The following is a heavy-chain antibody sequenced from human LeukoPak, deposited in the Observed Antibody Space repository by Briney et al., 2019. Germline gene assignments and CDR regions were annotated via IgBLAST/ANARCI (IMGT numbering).Heavy chain of an antibody. J-gene: IGHJ5*02. D-gene: IGHD6-13*01. CDR2: IWSDGSKK. Sequence: GGSLRLSCEASGLTFSSNAMHWVRQAPGKGLEWVAVIWSDGSKKYYVDSVKGRFTVSRDNSKNTLYLQMDSLRAEDTAIYYCARGIATTGKPNWFDPWGQGTLVTVSS. V-gene: IGHV3-33*01. CDR3: ARGIATTGKPNWFDP. CDR1: GLTFSSNA.